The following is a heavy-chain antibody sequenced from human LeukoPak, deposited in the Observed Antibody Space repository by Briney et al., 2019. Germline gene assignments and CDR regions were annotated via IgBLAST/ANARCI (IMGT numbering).Heavy chain of an antibody. J-gene: IGHJ6*03. CDR1: GYSISSGYY. Sequence: SETLSLTCTVSGYSISSGYYWGWIRQPPGKGLEWIGSIYHSGSTYYNPSLKSRVTISVNTSKNQFSLKLSSVTAADTAVYYCARRAGRGSSSGSLSQTGFFYYYYYMDVWGKGTTVTVSS. V-gene: IGHV4-38-2*02. CDR3: ARRAGRGSSSGSLSQTGFFYYYYYMDV. CDR2: IYHSGST. D-gene: IGHD6-6*01.